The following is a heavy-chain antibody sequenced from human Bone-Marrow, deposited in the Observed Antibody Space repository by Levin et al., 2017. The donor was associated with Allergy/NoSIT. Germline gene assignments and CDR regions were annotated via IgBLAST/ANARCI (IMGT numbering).Heavy chain of an antibody. CDR1: GGTFSSYA. Sequence: ASVKVSCKASGGTFSSYAISWVRQAPGQGLEWMGGIIPIFGTANYAQKFQGRVTITADKSTSTAYMELSSLRSEDTAVYYCASQIGILQGWFDPWGQGTLVTVSS. J-gene: IGHJ5*02. CDR2: IIPIFGTA. D-gene: IGHD5-24*01. V-gene: IGHV1-69*06. CDR3: ASQIGILQGWFDP.